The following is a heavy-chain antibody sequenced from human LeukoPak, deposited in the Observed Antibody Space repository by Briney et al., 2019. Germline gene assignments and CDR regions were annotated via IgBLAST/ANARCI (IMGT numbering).Heavy chain of an antibody. CDR1: GFTFSSYA. J-gene: IGHJ4*02. CDR2: ISGSGGST. D-gene: IGHD3-22*01. CDR3: ANAGYKTQINYYDSSGYYYY. V-gene: IGHV3-23*01. Sequence: GGSLRLSCAASGFTFSSYAMSWVRQAPGKGLEWVSAISGSGGSTYYADSVKGRFTISRDNSKNTLYLQMNSLRAEDTAVYYCANAGYKTQINYYDSSGYYYYWGQGTLVTVSS.